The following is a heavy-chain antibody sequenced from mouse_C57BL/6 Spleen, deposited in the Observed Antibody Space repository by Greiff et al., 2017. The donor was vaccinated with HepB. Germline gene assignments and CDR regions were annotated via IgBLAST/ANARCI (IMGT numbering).Heavy chain of an antibody. CDR1: GYTFTEYT. CDR3: ARHEERGGGVYYDYDWFAY. Sequence: QVQLKQSGAELVKPGASVKLSCKASGYTFTEYTIHWVKQRSGQGLEWIGWFYPGSGSIKYNEKFKDKATLTADKSSSTVYMELSRLTSEDSAVYCCARHEERGGGVYYDYDWFAYWGQGTLVTVSA. D-gene: IGHD2-4*01. CDR2: FYPGSGSI. V-gene: IGHV1-62-2*01. J-gene: IGHJ3*01.